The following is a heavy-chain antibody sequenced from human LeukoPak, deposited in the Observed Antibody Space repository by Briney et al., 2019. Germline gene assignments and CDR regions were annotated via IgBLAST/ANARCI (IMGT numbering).Heavy chain of an antibody. CDR1: GFTFGIYS. CDR2: ISSSSSTI. V-gene: IGHV3-48*01. Sequence: GGSLRLSCTASGFTFGIYSMNWVRQAPGKGLEWVSYISSSSSTIYYADSVKGRFTISRDNAENSLYLQMNSLRAEETAVYYCARLGNWGGNAFDIWGQGTMVTVSS. D-gene: IGHD7-27*01. J-gene: IGHJ3*02. CDR3: ARLGNWGGNAFDI.